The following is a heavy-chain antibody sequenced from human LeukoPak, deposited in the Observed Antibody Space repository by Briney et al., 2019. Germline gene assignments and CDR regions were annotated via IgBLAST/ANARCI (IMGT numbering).Heavy chain of an antibody. CDR2: INPNSGGT. D-gene: IGHD3-16*01. CDR1: GYTFTGYY. J-gene: IGHJ5*02. V-gene: IGHV1-2*02. CDR3: ARPADYVSWFDP. Sequence: ASVKVSCKASGYTFTGYYMHWVRQAPGQGLEWMGWINPNSGGTNYAQKFQGRVTVTRDTSISTAYMELSRLRSDDTAVYYCARPADYVSWFDPWGQGTLVTVSS.